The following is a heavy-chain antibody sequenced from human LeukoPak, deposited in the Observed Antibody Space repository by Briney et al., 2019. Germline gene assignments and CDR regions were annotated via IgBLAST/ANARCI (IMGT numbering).Heavy chain of an antibody. CDR1: AFTFSTYS. Sequence: SGGSLRLSCAASAFTFSTYSMNWVRQAPGRGLEWVSSISSGSSFIYYADSVKGRFTISRDNAKNSLFLQMNSLRAEDTAVYYWARESSGYFYWGQGTLGTVSS. V-gene: IGHV3-21*01. J-gene: IGHJ4*02. CDR2: ISSGSSFI. D-gene: IGHD3-22*01. CDR3: ARESSGYFY.